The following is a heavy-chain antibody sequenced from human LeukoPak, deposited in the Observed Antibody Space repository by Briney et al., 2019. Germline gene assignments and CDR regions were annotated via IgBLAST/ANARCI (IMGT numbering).Heavy chain of an antibody. D-gene: IGHD3-16*02. CDR1: GFTYSIYE. Sequence: PGGSLRLSCAVSGFTYSIYEMNWVRQAPGKGREWVSYISSSGGTIYYADSVKGRFTISRDNAKNSLYLQMNSLRAEDTAVYYCAGMRPAADDYDYVWGSYRSSDYWGQGTLVTLSS. CDR3: AGMRPAADDYDYVWGSYRSSDY. J-gene: IGHJ4*02. V-gene: IGHV3-48*03. CDR2: ISSSGGTI.